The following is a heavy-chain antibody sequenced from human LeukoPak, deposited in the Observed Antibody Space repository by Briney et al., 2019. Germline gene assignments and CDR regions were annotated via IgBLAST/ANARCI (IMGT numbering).Heavy chain of an antibody. CDR1: GGTFSSYA. J-gene: IGHJ4*02. CDR3: ARERTSDIVATIIFY. D-gene: IGHD5-12*01. V-gene: IGHV1-8*03. Sequence: ASVKVSCKASGGTFSSYAISWVRQATGQGLEWMGWMNPNSGNTGYAQKFQGRVTITRNTSISTAYMELSSLRSDDTAVYYCARERTSDIVATIIFYWGQGTLVTVSS. CDR2: MNPNSGNT.